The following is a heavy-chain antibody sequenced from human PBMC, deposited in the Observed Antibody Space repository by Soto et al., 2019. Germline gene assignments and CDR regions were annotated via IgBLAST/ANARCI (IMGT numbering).Heavy chain of an antibody. CDR2: IVVGSGNT. V-gene: IGHV1-58*01. CDR3: AADRDSGYDFNYYCGMDV. CDR1: GFTFTSSA. D-gene: IGHD5-12*01. J-gene: IGHJ6*02. Sequence: SVKVSCKASGFTFTSSAVQWVRQARGQRLEWIGWIVVGSGNTNYAQKFQERVTITRDMSTSTAYMELSSLRSEDTAVYYCAADRDSGYDFNYYCGMDVWGQGTTVTVSS.